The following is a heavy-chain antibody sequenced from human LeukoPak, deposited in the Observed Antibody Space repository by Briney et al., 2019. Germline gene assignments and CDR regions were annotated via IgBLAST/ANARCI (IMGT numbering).Heavy chain of an antibody. J-gene: IGHJ4*02. V-gene: IGHV5-51*01. Sequence: GESLKISCKGSGYSFATYWIGWVRQMPGKGLEWMGINYPGDSDTTYSPSFQGQVTMSADKSISTAYLQWSSLKASDTAMYYCARQYGSGSPSFDYWGQGTLVTVSS. CDR2: NYPGDSDT. D-gene: IGHD3-10*01. CDR3: ARQYGSGSPSFDY. CDR1: GYSFATYW.